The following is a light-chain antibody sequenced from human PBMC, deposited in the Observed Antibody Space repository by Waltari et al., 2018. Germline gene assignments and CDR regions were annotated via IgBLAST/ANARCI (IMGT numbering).Light chain of an antibody. Sequence: QSVLTQPPSVSGAPGQRVTVSCTGTNSNIGAGYDVHWSQQFPGTAPKLLIYGSANRPSGVPDRFSGSKSGTSASLAITGLQTEDEADYYCQSYDISLSGFWVFGGGTKLTVL. CDR2: GSA. J-gene: IGLJ3*02. V-gene: IGLV1-40*01. CDR3: QSYDISLSGFWV. CDR1: NSNIGAGYD.